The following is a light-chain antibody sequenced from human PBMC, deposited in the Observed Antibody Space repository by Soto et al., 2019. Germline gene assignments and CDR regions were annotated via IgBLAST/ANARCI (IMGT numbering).Light chain of an antibody. CDR3: LQYDDWHRT. CDR2: GAS. J-gene: IGKJ1*01. Sequence: EIVMTQAPAILSVSPGDRATLSCRAGQSVSNNLAWYQQKPGQTPRLVLYGASTRATGVPARFSGSGSGTDFTLPISSLQSEDFAVYYCLQYDDWHRTFGQGTKVDIK. CDR1: QSVSNN. V-gene: IGKV3-15*01.